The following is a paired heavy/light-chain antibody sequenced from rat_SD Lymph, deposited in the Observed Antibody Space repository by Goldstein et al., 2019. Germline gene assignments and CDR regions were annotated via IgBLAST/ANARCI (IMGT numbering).Heavy chain of an antibody. CDR2: ISSGSSYI. Sequence: EVQLVESGGGLVQPGRSLKLSCVASGFTFSNYGMNWIRQAPGKGLEWVAYISSGSSYIYYAETVKGRFTISRDNAKNTLYLQMTSLRSEDTALYYCASPQEHFDYWGQGVMVTVSS. CDR3: ASPQEHFDY. V-gene: IGHV5-34*01. CDR1: GFTFSNYG. D-gene: IGHD3-1*01. J-gene: IGHJ2*01.
Light chain of an antibody. J-gene: IGKJ5*01. Sequence: DIQMTQSPASLSASLGETVTIQCQASEDIYSGLAWYQQKPGKSPQLLIYGASSLQDGVPSRFSGSGSGTQYSLKISSMQTEDEGVYFCQQGLKYPLTFGSGTKLEIK. CDR2: GAS. V-gene: IGKV12S26*01. CDR3: QQGLKYPLT. CDR1: EDIYSG.